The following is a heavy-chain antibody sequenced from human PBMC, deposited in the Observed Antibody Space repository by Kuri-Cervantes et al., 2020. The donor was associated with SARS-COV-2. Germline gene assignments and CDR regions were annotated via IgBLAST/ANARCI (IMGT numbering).Heavy chain of an antibody. D-gene: IGHD3-3*01. Sequence: GSLRLSCTVSGGSISSYYWSWIRQPAGKGLEWIGRIYTSGSTNYNPSLKSRVTMSVDTSQNQFFLRLSSVTAADTAVYYCAMTVHDFWSGEFDYWGQGTLVTVSS. V-gene: IGHV4-4*07. J-gene: IGHJ4*02. CDR3: AMTVHDFWSGEFDY. CDR1: GGSISSYY. CDR2: IYTSGST.